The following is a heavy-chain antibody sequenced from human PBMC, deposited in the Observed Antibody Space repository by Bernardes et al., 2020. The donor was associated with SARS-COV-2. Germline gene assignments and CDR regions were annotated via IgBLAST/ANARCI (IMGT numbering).Heavy chain of an antibody. Sequence: ASVKVSCKASGYRFTAYYVHWVRQAPGQGLEWMGWINPNDGDTHYTEKFQGWVTMTIDTSSRAAYMELRRLKSDDTAVYYCARATGMGYYYGLDVWGQGTTVTVSS. V-gene: IGHV1-2*04. CDR3: ARATGMGYYYGLDV. CDR2: INPNDGDT. CDR1: GYRFTAYY. J-gene: IGHJ6*02. D-gene: IGHD3-10*01.